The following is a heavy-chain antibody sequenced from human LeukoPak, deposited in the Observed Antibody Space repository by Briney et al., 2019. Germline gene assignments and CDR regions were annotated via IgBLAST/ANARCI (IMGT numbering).Heavy chain of an antibody. J-gene: IGHJ4*02. CDR3: ARGGIAVATNYFDY. D-gene: IGHD6-19*01. Sequence: SETLSLTCAVYGGSFSGYYWSWIRQPPGKGLEWIGEINHSGSTNYNPSLKSRVTISVDTSKNQFSLKLSSVTAADTAVYYCARGGIAVATNYFDYWGQGTLVTVSS. CDR1: GGSFSGYY. CDR2: INHSGST. V-gene: IGHV4-34*01.